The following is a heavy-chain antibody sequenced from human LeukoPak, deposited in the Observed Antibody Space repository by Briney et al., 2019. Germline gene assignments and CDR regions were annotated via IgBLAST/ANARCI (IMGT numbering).Heavy chain of an antibody. J-gene: IGHJ3*02. Sequence: PGGSLRLSCAASGFTFSSYSMNWVRQAPGKGLEWVSSISSSSSYIYYADSVKGRFTISRDNAKNSLYLQMNSLRAEDTAVYYCASPTAGYYDSSGMGAFDIWGQGTMVTVSS. D-gene: IGHD3-22*01. CDR2: ISSSSSYI. CDR1: GFTFSSYS. V-gene: IGHV3-21*01. CDR3: ASPTAGYYDSSGMGAFDI.